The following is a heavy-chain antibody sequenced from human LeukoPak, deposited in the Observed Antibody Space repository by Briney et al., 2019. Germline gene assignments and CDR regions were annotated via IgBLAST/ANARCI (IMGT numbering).Heavy chain of an antibody. D-gene: IGHD4-11*01. CDR3: ARAGGDYSNYYAFDI. Sequence: SETLSLTCTVSGGSISSYYWSWIRQPPGKGLEWIGYTYYSGSTNYNPSLKGRVTISVDTSKNQFSLKLSSVTAADTAVYYCARAGGDYSNYYAFDIWGQGTMVTVSS. CDR1: GGSISSYY. CDR2: TYYSGST. J-gene: IGHJ3*02. V-gene: IGHV4-59*01.